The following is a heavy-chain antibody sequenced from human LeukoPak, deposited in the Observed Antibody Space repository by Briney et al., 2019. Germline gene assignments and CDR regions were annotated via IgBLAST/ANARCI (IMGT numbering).Heavy chain of an antibody. CDR2: FDPEHGEM. CDR3: ATGGPRDLLKY. V-gene: IGHV1-24*01. J-gene: IGHJ4*02. CDR1: GDTLTELS. D-gene: IGHD3-9*01. Sequence: ASVKVSCKVSGDTLTELSTHWVRQAPGKGLEWMGGFDPEHGEMIYAQKLQGRVTMTEDRSTDTAYMELSSLRCEDTAVYYCATGGPRDLLKYWGQGTLVTVSS.